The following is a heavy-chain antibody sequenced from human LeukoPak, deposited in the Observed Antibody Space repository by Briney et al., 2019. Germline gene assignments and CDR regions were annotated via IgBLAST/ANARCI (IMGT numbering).Heavy chain of an antibody. V-gene: IGHV4-59*01. CDR2: IYYSGST. CDR1: GGSFSGYY. D-gene: IGHD4-17*01. Sequence: PSETLSLTCAVYGGSFSGYYWSWIRQPPGKGLEWIGYIYYSGSTNYNPSLKSRVTISVDTSKNQFSLKLSSVTAADTAVYYCARDTPYYGDTYYMDVWGKGTTVTVSS. J-gene: IGHJ6*03. CDR3: ARDTPYYGDTYYMDV.